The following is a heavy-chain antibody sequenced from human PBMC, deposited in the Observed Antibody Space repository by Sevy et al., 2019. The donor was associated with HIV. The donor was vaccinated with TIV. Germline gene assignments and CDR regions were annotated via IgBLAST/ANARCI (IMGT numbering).Heavy chain of an antibody. Sequence: GGSLRLSCAASGFTFSSYSMNWVRQAPGKGLEWVSSISSSSSYIYYADSVKGQFTISRDNAKNSLYLQMNSLRAEDTAVYYCARDTGIASAGTFYYYGMDVWGQGTTVTVSS. CDR3: ARDTGIASAGTFYYYGMDV. J-gene: IGHJ6*02. V-gene: IGHV3-21*01. CDR1: GFTFSSYS. D-gene: IGHD6-13*01. CDR2: ISSSSSYI.